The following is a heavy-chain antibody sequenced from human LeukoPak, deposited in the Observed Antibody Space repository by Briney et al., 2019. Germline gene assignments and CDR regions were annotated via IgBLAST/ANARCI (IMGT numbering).Heavy chain of an antibody. Sequence: PSETLSLTCTVSDGSISGYYSSWIRQPPGKGLEWIGFIFSSGSTSYNPSLKSRVTISVDTSKNQVSLRLSSVTAADTAMYYCARRTPGSFDFLWGQGTLVTVSS. J-gene: IGHJ4*02. D-gene: IGHD3-9*01. CDR1: DGSISGYY. CDR3: ARRTPGSFDFL. CDR2: IFSSGST. V-gene: IGHV4-59*08.